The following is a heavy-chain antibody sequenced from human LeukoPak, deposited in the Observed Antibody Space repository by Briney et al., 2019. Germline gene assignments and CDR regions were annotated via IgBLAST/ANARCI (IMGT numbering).Heavy chain of an antibody. CDR1: GFTFSSYS. J-gene: IGHJ5*02. V-gene: IGHV3-21*01. CDR3: AREQQKVRGASWFDP. CDR2: ISSSSSYI. D-gene: IGHD3-10*01. Sequence: GGSLSLSCAASGFTFSSYSLNWVRQAPGKGLEWDSSISSSSSYIYYADSVKGRFTISRDNAKNSLYLQMNSLRAEDTAVYYCAREQQKVRGASWFDPWGQGTLVTVSS.